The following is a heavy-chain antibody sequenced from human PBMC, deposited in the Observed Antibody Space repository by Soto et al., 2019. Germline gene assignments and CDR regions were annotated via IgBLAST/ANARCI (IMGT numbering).Heavy chain of an antibody. CDR3: ARSSGYVPGGY. D-gene: IGHD5-12*01. V-gene: IGHV4-38-2*02. CDR2: IHHSGST. CDR1: GFSLSTSGV. Sequence: ESGPTLVNPTQTLTLTCTFSGFSLSTSGVGVGWIRQPPGKALEWIGIIHHSGSTYYNPSLRSRITISVDTSKNQFSLKMPSVTAADTAVYYCARSSGYVPGGYWGQGILVTISS. J-gene: IGHJ4*02.